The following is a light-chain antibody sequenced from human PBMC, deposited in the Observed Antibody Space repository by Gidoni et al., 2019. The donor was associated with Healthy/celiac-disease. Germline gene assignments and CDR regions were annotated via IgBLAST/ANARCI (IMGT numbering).Light chain of an antibody. J-gene: IGKJ2*01. V-gene: IGKV3-11*01. CDR2: DAS. CDR1: QSVSSY. CDR3: QQRSNWPPLT. Sequence: EIVLTQSPATLSLSPGERATLSCRASQSVSSYLAWYQQKPGQAPRLLIYDASNRATGIPARFSGSGSGTDFTLTISSLESEDFAVYYCQQRSNWPPLTFGQXTKLEIK.